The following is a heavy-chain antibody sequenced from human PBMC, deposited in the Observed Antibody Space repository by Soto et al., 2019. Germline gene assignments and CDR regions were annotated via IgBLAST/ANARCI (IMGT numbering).Heavy chain of an antibody. J-gene: IGHJ4*02. CDR2: IFYSGST. Sequence: SETLSLTCTVSGGTISGNYWIWIRQSPGKGLEWIGHIFYSGSTNYNPSLKSRVTLSADTSKNQFSLRLSSVTAADTAVYYCARVGSSGWSPDYWGQGILVTVS. V-gene: IGHV4-59*01. D-gene: IGHD6-19*01. CDR1: GGTISGNY. CDR3: ARVGSSGWSPDY.